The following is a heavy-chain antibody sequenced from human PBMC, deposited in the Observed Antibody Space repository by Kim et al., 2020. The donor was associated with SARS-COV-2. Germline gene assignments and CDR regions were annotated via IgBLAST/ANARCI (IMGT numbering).Heavy chain of an antibody. V-gene: IGHV4-61*01. CDR3: ARVSGSSDAFDI. J-gene: IGHJ3*02. CDR2: IHYSGST. Sequence: SETLSLTCTVSGESVTSGSHYWSWIRQPPGKGLEWIGYIHYSGSTNYNPSLKSRVTISVDTSKNQFSLRLRSVTAADTAVYYCARVSGSSDAFDIWGQGTMVTVSS. D-gene: IGHD3-10*01. CDR1: GESVTSGSHY.